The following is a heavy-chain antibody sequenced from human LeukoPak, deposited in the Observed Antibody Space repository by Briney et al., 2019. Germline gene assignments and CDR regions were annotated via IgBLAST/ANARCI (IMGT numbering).Heavy chain of an antibody. CDR2: ISSSSSYI. V-gene: IGHV3-21*04. Sequence: GGSLRLSCAASGFTLSSYSMNWVRQAPGKGLEWVSSISSSSSYIYYADSVKGRFTISRDNSKNTLYLQMNSLRAEDTAVYYCAKDRYCSSTSCYTGFDYWGQGTLVTVSS. CDR1: GFTLSSYS. CDR3: AKDRYCSSTSCYTGFDY. D-gene: IGHD2-2*02. J-gene: IGHJ4*02.